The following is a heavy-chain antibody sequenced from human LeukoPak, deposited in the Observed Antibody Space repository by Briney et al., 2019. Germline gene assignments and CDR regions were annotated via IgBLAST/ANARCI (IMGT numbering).Heavy chain of an antibody. CDR1: GGSISSGDYY. Sequence: SQTLSLTCTVSGGSISSGDYYWSWIRQPPGKGLEWIGYIYDSGSTYYNPSPKSRITISVDTSENRFSLKLSSVTATDTAVYYCARDCSGGSCYGAFDIWGQGTMVTVSS. D-gene: IGHD2-15*01. J-gene: IGHJ3*02. V-gene: IGHV4-30-4*01. CDR2: IYDSGST. CDR3: ARDCSGGSCYGAFDI.